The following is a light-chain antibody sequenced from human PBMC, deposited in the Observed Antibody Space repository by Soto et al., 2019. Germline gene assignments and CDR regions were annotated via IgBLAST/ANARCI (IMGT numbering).Light chain of an antibody. CDR3: SSHGGANNFYI. V-gene: IGLV2-8*01. Sequence: LTQPPSASGSPGQSVTISCTGTSSDVGAYNYVSWYQQHPGKVPKLIIYEVTKRPSGVPDRFSASKSGNTASLTVSGLQAEDEADYYCSSHGGANNFYIFGTGTKVTVL. J-gene: IGLJ1*01. CDR2: EVT. CDR1: SSDVGAYNY.